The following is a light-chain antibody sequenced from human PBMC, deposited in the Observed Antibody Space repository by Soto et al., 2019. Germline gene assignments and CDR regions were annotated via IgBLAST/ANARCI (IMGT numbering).Light chain of an antibody. CDR1: QSVRSY. V-gene: IGKV3-11*01. CDR2: DAS. J-gene: IGKJ5*01. Sequence: EIVLTQSPAILSLSPGERATLSCRASQSVRSYLGWYQQRPGQAPRLLIYDASNRVTGIPTRFSGSGSGTDFTLTISSLEPEDFAVYYCQQGGTFGQGTRLEIK. CDR3: QQGGT.